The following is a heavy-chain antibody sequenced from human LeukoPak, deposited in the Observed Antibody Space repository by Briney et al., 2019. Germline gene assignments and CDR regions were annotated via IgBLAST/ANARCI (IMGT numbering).Heavy chain of an antibody. Sequence: GGSLRLSCAASGFTFSSSAMSWVRQAPGKGPEWVAVISYDGSKNYYADSVKGRFTISRDNSKNTLYLQMNNLRDEDTAVYSCAKASGAAAVITFDYWGQGTLVTVSS. CDR2: ISYDGSKN. CDR1: GFTFSSSA. J-gene: IGHJ4*02. D-gene: IGHD3-16*01. CDR3: AKASGAAAVITFDY. V-gene: IGHV3-30*18.